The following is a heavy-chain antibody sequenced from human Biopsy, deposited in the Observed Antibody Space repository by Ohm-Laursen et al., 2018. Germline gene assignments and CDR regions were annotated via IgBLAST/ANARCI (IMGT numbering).Heavy chain of an antibody. D-gene: IGHD4-17*01. V-gene: IGHV4-34*08. CDR3: GNEVYGRDY. CDR2: INQSGST. Sequence: SDTLSLTCVVFGRTFSDYRWTWIRQPPGKGLEWIGQINQSGSTNYNPSLKSRVTISADASKYDFSLRLTSVTAADTAVYFCGNEVYGRDYWGLGARVTVSS. CDR1: GRTFSDYR. J-gene: IGHJ4*02.